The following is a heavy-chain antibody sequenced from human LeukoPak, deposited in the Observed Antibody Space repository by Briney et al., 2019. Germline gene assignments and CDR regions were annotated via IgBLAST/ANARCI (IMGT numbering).Heavy chain of an antibody. CDR3: AKDSSSSPWFDP. J-gene: IGHJ5*02. CDR1: GFTFTNYG. D-gene: IGHD6-6*01. CDR2: IWYDGSNK. Sequence: GGSLRLSCATSGFTFTNYGMHWVRQAPSKGLEWVAVIWYDGSNKYYADSVKGRFTISRDNSKNTLYLQMNSLRAEDTAVYYCAKDSSSSPWFDPWGQGTLVTVSS. V-gene: IGHV3-30*02.